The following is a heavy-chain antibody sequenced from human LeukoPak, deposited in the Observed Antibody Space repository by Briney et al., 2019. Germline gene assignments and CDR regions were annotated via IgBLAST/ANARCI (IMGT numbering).Heavy chain of an antibody. CDR2: INWNGGST. CDR1: GFTFDDYG. V-gene: IGHV3-20*04. Sequence: PGGSLRLSCAASGFTFDDYGMSWVRQAPGKGLEWVSGINWNGGSTGYADSVKGRFTISRDNAKNSLYLQMNSLRAEDTALYYCARDDILTGYQYYFDYWGQGTLVTVSS. D-gene: IGHD3-9*01. J-gene: IGHJ4*02. CDR3: ARDDILTGYQYYFDY.